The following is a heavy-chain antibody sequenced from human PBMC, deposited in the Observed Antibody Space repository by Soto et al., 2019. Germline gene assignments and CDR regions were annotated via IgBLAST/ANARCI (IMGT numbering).Heavy chain of an antibody. CDR1: SDSISSYY. D-gene: IGHD6-13*01. V-gene: IGHV4-59*01. CDR3: ARGTSWQLPFDY. J-gene: IGHJ4*02. Sequence: SETLSLTCTVSSDSISSYYWSWIRQPPGKRLEWIGYISYSGSTDYNPSLKSRVTISGDTSKNQFSLKVSSVTAADTAVYYCARGTSWQLPFDYWGQGALVTVSS. CDR2: ISYSGST.